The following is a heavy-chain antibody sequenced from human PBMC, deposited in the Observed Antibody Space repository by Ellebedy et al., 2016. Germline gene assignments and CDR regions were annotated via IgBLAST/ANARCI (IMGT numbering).Heavy chain of an antibody. V-gene: IGHV4-61*01. CDR3: VRHSSYYYFGMDA. Sequence: SETLSLXXTVSGGSVSGATYYWNWIRQPPGKGLEWIGQIHYSGNTNYNPSLKSRVSISVDTSKNQLSLRMTSVTAADTALYYCVRHSSYYYFGMDAWGQGTAVTVSS. J-gene: IGHJ6*02. CDR1: GGSVSGATYY. CDR2: IHYSGNT.